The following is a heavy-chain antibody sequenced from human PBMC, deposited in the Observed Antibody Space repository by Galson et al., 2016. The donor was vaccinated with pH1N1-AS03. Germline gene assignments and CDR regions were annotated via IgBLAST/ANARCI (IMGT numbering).Heavy chain of an antibody. V-gene: IGHV4-38-2*01. CDR3: ARVGKYFDFWSGYSDFDY. J-gene: IGHJ4*02. Sequence: ETLSLTCAVSGYSISSGYYWGWIRQPPGKGLEWIGSIYRSGSTYYNPSLMSRVTISVDTSKNRFSLKVTSVTAADTAVYYCARVGKYFDFWSGYSDFDYWGQGTLVTVSS. CDR2: IYRSGST. CDR1: GYSISSGYY. D-gene: IGHD3-3*01.